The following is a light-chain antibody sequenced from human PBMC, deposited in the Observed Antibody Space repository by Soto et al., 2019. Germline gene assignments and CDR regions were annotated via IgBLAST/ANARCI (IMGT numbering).Light chain of an antibody. CDR1: QTISSW. V-gene: IGKV1-5*03. J-gene: IGKJ1*01. CDR3: QPYNSYSEA. Sequence: DIQMTQYPSTLSGSVGDRVTITCLASQTISSWLAWYQQKPGKAPKLLIYKASTLKSGVPSRFSGSGSGTEFTLTISSLQPDDFATYYCQPYNSYSEAFGPGTKVEIK. CDR2: KAS.